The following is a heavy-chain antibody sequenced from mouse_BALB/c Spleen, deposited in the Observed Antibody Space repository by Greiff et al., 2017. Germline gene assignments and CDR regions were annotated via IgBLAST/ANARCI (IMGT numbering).Heavy chain of an antibody. J-gene: IGHJ4*01. Sequence: EVMLVESGGGLVKPGGSLKLSCAASGFAFSSYDMSWVRQTPEKRLEWVAYISSGGGSTYYPDTVKGRFTISRDNAKNTLYLQMSSLKSEDTAMYYCARQRRAMDYWGQGTSVTVSS. CDR2: ISSGGGST. CDR3: ARQRRAMDY. CDR1: GFAFSSYD. V-gene: IGHV5-12-1*01.